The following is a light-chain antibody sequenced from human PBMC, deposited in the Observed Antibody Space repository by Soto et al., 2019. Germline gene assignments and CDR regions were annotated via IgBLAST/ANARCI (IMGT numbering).Light chain of an antibody. J-gene: IGKJ1*01. Sequence: DIQMTQSPSTLSVSVGDRVTITCRASQSISSWLAWYQQKPGKAPKLLIYDASSLESGVPSRFSGSGSGTEFTLTISSLQPDDFATYYCQQYNSYSRRTFGQGTKV. V-gene: IGKV1-5*01. CDR3: QQYNSYSRRT. CDR1: QSISSW. CDR2: DAS.